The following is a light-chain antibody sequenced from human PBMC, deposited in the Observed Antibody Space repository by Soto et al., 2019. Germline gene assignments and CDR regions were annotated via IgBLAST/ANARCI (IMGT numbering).Light chain of an antibody. J-gene: IGLJ1*01. CDR1: SSNVGSYNL. Sequence: QSALTQPASVSGSPGQSITISCTGTSSNVGSYNLVSWYQQHPGKAPKLMIYEDSKRPSGVSNRFSGSKSGNTASLTISGLQAEDEADYYCCLYAGSSTYVFGTGTKLTVL. V-gene: IGLV2-23*01. CDR3: CLYAGSSTYV. CDR2: EDS.